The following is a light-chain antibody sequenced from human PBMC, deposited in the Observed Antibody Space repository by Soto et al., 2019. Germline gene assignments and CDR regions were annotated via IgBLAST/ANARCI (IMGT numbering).Light chain of an antibody. CDR1: QTVSSN. CDR2: GAS. J-gene: IGKJ1*01. Sequence: EIVMTQSPATLSVSPGERATVSCRASQTVSSNLAWYQQKPGQAPRLLIHGASTRATGVPARFSGSGSGTEFTLTISSLQPEDFATYYCQQSYSTPPAFGQGTKVEIK. V-gene: IGKV3-15*01. CDR3: QQSYSTPPA.